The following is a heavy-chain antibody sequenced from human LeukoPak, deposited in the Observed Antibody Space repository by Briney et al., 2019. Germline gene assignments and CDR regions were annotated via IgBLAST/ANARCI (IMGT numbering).Heavy chain of an antibody. CDR3: AKDPSGSGSYYGMDV. CDR2: ISWDGGST. J-gene: IGHJ6*04. CDR1: GFTFDDYA. Sequence: GGSLRLSCAASGFTFDDYAMRWVRQAPGKGLEWVSLISWDGGSTYYADSVKGRFTISRDNSKNSLYLQMNSLRAEDTALYYCAKDPSGSGSYYGMDVWGKGTTVTVSS. D-gene: IGHD3-10*01. V-gene: IGHV3-43D*04.